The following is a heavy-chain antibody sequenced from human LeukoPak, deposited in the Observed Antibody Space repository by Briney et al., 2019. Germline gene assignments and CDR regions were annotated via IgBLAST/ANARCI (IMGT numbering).Heavy chain of an antibody. J-gene: IGHJ3*02. Sequence: QPGGSLRLSCAASGFTFSSYAMSWVRQAPGKGLEWVSAVSGSGGSTYYADSVKGRFTISRDNSKNTLYLQMNSLRAEDTAVYYCAKDLGGYSGSYYVEVAFDIWGQGTMVTVSS. CDR3: AKDLGGYSGSYYVEVAFDI. D-gene: IGHD1-26*01. CDR2: VSGSGGST. V-gene: IGHV3-23*01. CDR1: GFTFSSYA.